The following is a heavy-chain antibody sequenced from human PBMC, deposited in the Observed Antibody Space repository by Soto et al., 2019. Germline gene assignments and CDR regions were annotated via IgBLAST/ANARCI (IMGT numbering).Heavy chain of an antibody. V-gene: IGHV1-18*04. D-gene: IGHD2-21*02. Sequence: ASVKVSCKASGYTFSSYGISWVRQAPGQGLEWMGWISADNGNTNYSQKFQGRVTITRDTSASTAYMELSSLRSEDTAVYYCARSIVVVTALDYWGQGTLVTVSS. CDR2: ISADNGNT. J-gene: IGHJ4*02. CDR3: ARSIVVVTALDY. CDR1: GYTFSSYG.